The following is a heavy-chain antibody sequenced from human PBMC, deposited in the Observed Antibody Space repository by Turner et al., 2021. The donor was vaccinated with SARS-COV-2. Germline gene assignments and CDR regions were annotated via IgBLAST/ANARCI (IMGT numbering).Heavy chain of an antibody. CDR2: ISYDGSNK. J-gene: IGHJ4*02. CDR1: GFTFSDYF. D-gene: IGHD3-10*01. V-gene: IGHV3-30-3*01. CDR3: ARDSGDFDY. Sequence: QVQLVESGGGLVKPGGSLRLSCAASGFTFSDYFMSWIRQAPGKGLEWVAVISYDGSNKYYADSVKGRFTISRDNSKNTLYLQMNSLRAEDTAVYYCARDSGDFDYWGQGTLVTVSS.